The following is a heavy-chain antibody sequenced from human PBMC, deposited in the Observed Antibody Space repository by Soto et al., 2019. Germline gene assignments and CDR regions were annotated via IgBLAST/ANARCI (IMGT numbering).Heavy chain of an antibody. V-gene: IGHV1-2*04. CDR2: INPNSGGT. J-gene: IGHJ4*02. CDR3: ARGCDSTSSTPLDY. CDR1: GYTFTGYY. Sequence: GASVKVSCKASGYTFTGYYMYWVRQAPGQGLEWMGWINPNSGGTNYAQKFQGWVTMTRDTSISTAYMELSRLRSDDTAVYYCARGCDSTSSTPLDYWGQGTLVTVSS. D-gene: IGHD2-2*01.